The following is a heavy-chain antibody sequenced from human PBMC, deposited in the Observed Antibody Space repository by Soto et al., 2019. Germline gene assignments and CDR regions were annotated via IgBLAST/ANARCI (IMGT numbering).Heavy chain of an antibody. J-gene: IGHJ6*02. D-gene: IGHD3-10*01. CDR3: TTLGHTYYYGSGRSLYYYYGMDV. CDR1: GFTFSNAW. V-gene: IGHV3-15*07. CDR2: IKSKTDGGTT. Sequence: EVQLVESGGGLVKPGGSLRLSCAASGFTFSNAWMNWVRQAPGKGLEWVGRIKSKTDGGTTDYAAPVKGRFTISRDDSTNTLYLQMNSLKTEDTAVYYCTTLGHTYYYGSGRSLYYYYGMDVWGQGTTVTVSS.